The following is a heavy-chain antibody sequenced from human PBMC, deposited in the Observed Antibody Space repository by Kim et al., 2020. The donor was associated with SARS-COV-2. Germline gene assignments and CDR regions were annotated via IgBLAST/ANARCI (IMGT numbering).Heavy chain of an antibody. J-gene: IGHJ4*02. CDR2: IA. Sequence: IADYAQKFPGRVTITADKSTSTAYMELSSLRSEDTAVYYCAREAPGFDLYWGQGTLVTVSS. CDR3: AREAPGFDLY. V-gene: IGHV1-69*04. D-gene: IGHD3-10*01.